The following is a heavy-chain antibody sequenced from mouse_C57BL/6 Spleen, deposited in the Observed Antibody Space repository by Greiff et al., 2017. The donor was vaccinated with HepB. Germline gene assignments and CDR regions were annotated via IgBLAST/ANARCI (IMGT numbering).Heavy chain of an antibody. Sequence: VQLQQSGPVLVKPGASVKMSCKASGYTFTDYYMNWVKQSHGKSLEWIGVINPYNGGTSYNQKFKGKATLTVDKSSSTAYMELNSLTSEDSAVYYCARGVTTVVEHWYFDVWGTGTTVTVSS. V-gene: IGHV1-19*01. CDR2: INPYNGGT. D-gene: IGHD1-1*01. CDR3: ARGVTTVVEHWYFDV. J-gene: IGHJ1*03. CDR1: GYTFTDYY.